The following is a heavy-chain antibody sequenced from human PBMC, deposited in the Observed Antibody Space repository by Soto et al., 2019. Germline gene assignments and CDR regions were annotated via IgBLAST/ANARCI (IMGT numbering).Heavy chain of an antibody. Sequence: GGSLRLSCAASGFTFSSYWMSWVRQAPGKGLEWVANIKQDGSERYYVDSVKGRFTISRDNAKNSLYLQMNSLRAEDTAVYYCARPIGSSYDYYYYGMDVWGQGTTVTVSS. D-gene: IGHD1-26*01. J-gene: IGHJ6*02. CDR1: GFTFSSYW. CDR3: ARPIGSSYDYYYYGMDV. V-gene: IGHV3-7*01. CDR2: IKQDGSER.